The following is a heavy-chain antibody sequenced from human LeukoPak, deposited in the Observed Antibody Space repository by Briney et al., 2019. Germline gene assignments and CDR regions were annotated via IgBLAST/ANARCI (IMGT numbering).Heavy chain of an antibody. J-gene: IGHJ4*02. CDR3: AKGGDGYNYGSYFDY. CDR1: GFTFSSYG. CDR2: IRNDGSSE. Sequence: GGSLRLSCAASGFTFSSYGMHWVRQAPGKGLEWVAFIRNDGSSEFYKDSVKGRFTISRDNSKNTLFLQMNSLRAEDTAVYYCAKGGDGYNYGSYFDYWGQGTLVTVSS. D-gene: IGHD5-24*01. V-gene: IGHV3-30*02.